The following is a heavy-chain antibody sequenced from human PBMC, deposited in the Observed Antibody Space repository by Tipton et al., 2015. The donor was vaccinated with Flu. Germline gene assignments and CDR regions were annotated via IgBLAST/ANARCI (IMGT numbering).Heavy chain of an antibody. CDR1: GFTFSSYD. CDR2: IGTTGDT. Sequence: SLRLSCAASGFTFSSYDMHWVRQATGRGLEWVSTIGTTGDTYYPDSVKGRFTISREDAKNSLFLQMNSLRAGDTAVYYCTRILAHSGNGYHDSWGQGTLVTVSS. CDR3: TRILAHSGNGYHDS. J-gene: IGHJ4*02. V-gene: IGHV3-13*01. D-gene: IGHD5-12*01.